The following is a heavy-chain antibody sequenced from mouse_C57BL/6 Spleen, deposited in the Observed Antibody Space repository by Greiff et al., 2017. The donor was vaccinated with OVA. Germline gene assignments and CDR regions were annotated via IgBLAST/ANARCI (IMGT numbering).Heavy chain of an antibody. Sequence: QVQLQQPGTELVKPGASVKLSCKASGYTFTSYWMHWVKQRPGQGLEWIGNINPSTGGTTYNQKFKAKATLTVDKSSSTAYMQLKSLTSEDSAVYYCARSPFDCYYSYWGQGTTLTVSS. CDR3: ARSPFDCYYSY. V-gene: IGHV1-53*01. D-gene: IGHD2-3*01. J-gene: IGHJ2*01. CDR1: GYTFTSYW. CDR2: INPSTGGT.